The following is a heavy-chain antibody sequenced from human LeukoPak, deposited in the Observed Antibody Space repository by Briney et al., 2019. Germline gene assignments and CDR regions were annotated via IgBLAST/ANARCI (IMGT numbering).Heavy chain of an antibody. Sequence: GGSLRLSCAASGFTFSSYWMSWVRQAPGKGLEWVANIKQDGSEKYYVDSVKGRFTISRDNAKNSLYLQMNSLRAEDTAVYYCARDGYYYGSGSYRGADAFDIWGQGTMVTVSS. D-gene: IGHD3-10*01. CDR2: IKQDGSEK. CDR3: ARDGYYYGSGSYRGADAFDI. V-gene: IGHV3-7*01. J-gene: IGHJ3*02. CDR1: GFTFSSYW.